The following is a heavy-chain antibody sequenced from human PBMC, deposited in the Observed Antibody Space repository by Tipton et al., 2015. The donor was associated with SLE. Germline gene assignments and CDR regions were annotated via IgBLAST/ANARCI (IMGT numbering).Heavy chain of an antibody. CDR2: INHSGST. D-gene: IGHD6-19*01. CDR1: GGSFSGDY. V-gene: IGHV4-34*01. CDR3: AGTYSSGWSDAFDI. Sequence: TLSLTCAVYGGSFSGDYWSWIRQPPGKGLEWIWEINHSGSTNYNPSLKSRVTISVDTSKNQFSLKLSSVTAADTAVYYCAGTYSSGWSDAFDIWGQGTMVTVSS. J-gene: IGHJ3*02.